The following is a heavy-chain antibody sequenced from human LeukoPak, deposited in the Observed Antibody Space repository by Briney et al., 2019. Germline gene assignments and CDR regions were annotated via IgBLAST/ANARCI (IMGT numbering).Heavy chain of an antibody. CDR3: ASRDGYNYYFNY. J-gene: IGHJ4*02. V-gene: IGHV3-53*01. CDR1: GFTFSDYY. CDR2: IYSGGNT. D-gene: IGHD5-24*01. Sequence: PGGSLRLSCAASGFTFSDYYMSWIRQAPGKGLEWVSAIYSGGNTYYADSVKGRFTISRDNSKNTLYLQMNSLRAEDTAVYYCASRDGYNYYFNYWGQGTLVTVSS.